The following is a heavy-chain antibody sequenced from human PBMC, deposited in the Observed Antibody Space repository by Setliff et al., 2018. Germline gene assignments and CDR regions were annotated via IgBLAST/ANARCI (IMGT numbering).Heavy chain of an antibody. Sequence: SLRLSCADSGFTFNSYPLHWVRQTPGKGLEWVATIKCDDRPTYYADSVKGRFTISRDNSRNTLYLQMNSLRSDDTAMYYCARDTHQWDPLYFDSWGQGTLVTVSS. J-gene: IGHJ4*02. CDR1: GFTFNSYP. V-gene: IGHV3-30*01. CDR3: ARDTHQWDPLYFDS. D-gene: IGHD1-26*01. CDR2: IKCDDRPT.